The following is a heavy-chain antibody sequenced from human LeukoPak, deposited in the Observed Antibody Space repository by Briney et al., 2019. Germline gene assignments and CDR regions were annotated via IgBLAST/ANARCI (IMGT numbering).Heavy chain of an antibody. CDR2: VIAIFGRV. CDR1: RGTFSSYG. V-gene: IGHV1-69*05. J-gene: IGHJ4*02. Sequence: SVKVSCKASRGTFSSYGISWVRQAPGQGLEWMGGVIAIFGRVKYGQKFQGRATITTDESTSTAYMELRSLRSDDTAVYYWARAGRGRWLQGGGILDYWGQGTLVTVSS. D-gene: IGHD5-24*01. CDR3: ARAGRGRWLQGGGILDY.